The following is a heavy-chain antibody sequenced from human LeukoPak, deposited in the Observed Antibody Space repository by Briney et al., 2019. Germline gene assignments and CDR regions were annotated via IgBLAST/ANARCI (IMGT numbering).Heavy chain of an antibody. V-gene: IGHV3-11*01. CDR1: GFTFDDYG. J-gene: IGHJ5*02. CDR2: ISSSGSTI. D-gene: IGHD1-26*01. Sequence: PGGSLRLSCAASGFTFDDYGMSWVRQAPGKGLEWVSYISSSGSTIYYADSVKGRFTISRDNAKNSLYLQMNSLRAEDTAVYYCARASGSISRSVWFDPWGQGTLVTVSS. CDR3: ARASGSISRSVWFDP.